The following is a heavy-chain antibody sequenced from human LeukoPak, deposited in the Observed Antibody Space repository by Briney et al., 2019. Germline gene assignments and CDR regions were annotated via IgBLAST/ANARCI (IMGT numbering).Heavy chain of an antibody. CDR2: IYYSGST. CDR3: ARVIPPGEAFDI. CDR1: GGSISSYY. Sequence: SETLSLTCTVSGGSISSYYWSWLRQPPGKGLEWIGYIYYSGSTNYNPSLKSRVTISVATSKNQFSLKLSSVTAADTAVYYCARVIPPGEAFDIWGQGTMVTVSS. V-gene: IGHV4-59*01. D-gene: IGHD1-26*01. J-gene: IGHJ3*02.